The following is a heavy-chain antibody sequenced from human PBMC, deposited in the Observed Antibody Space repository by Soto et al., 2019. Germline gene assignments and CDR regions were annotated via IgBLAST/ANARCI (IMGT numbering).Heavy chain of an antibody. Sequence: VASVKVSCKASGGTFSSYAISWVRQVPGQGLEWMGGIIPIFGTANYAQKFQGRVTITADESTSTAYMELSSLRSEDTAVYYCARAFVVTAIQDYFDYWGQGTLVTVSS. CDR3: ARAFVVTAIQDYFDY. V-gene: IGHV1-69*13. J-gene: IGHJ4*02. CDR1: GGTFSSYA. D-gene: IGHD2-21*02. CDR2: IIPIFGTA.